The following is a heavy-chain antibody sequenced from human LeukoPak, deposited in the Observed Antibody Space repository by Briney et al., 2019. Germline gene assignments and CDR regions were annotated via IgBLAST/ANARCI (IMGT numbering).Heavy chain of an antibody. CDR2: INSDGSWT. CDR3: VSFYETY. V-gene: IGHV3-74*01. D-gene: IGHD2/OR15-2a*01. J-gene: IGHJ4*02. Sequence: PGGSLSLSCAASGNYWMHWVRQVPGQGLVWVSHINSDGSWTSYADSVKGRFTISKDNAKNTVYLQMNSLRAEDAAVYYCVSFYETYWGRGTLVTVSS. CDR1: GNYW.